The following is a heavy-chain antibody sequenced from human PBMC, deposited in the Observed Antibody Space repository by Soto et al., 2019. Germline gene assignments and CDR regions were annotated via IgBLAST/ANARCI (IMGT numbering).Heavy chain of an antibody. CDR2: ISGSVGIT. D-gene: IGHD3-22*01. J-gene: IGHJ3*02. CDR3: GKGGGYYDSRGYCSAGALDI. Sequence: WGSRRLSCAASGFTFSSYAMSWVRQAPGKGLEWVSAISGSVGITYCADSVKGRLTISGDNSKNTLYLQMNSLRAEDTAVYYCGKGGGYYDSRGYCSAGALDIWGQGNMVTVSS. CDR1: GFTFSSYA. V-gene: IGHV3-23*01.